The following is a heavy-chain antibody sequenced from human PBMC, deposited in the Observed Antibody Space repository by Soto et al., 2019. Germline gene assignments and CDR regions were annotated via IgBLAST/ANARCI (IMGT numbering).Heavy chain of an antibody. J-gene: IGHJ4*02. D-gene: IGHD6-13*01. CDR2: MNPNTGST. CDR3: ARTMGGIAAAGSDF. CDR1: GYTFHTYD. V-gene: IGHV1-8*01. Sequence: ASVKVSCKASGYTFHTYDIEWVRLATGQGLEWMGSMNPNTGSTDYAQKFQGRVTMTMTTSISTAYLELSSLRSDDTAIYYCARTMGGIAAAGSDFWGQGTLVTVSS.